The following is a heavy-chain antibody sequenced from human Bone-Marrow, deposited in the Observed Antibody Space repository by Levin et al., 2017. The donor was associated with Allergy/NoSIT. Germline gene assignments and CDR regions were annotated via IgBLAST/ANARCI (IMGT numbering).Heavy chain of an antibody. D-gene: IGHD3-10*01. Sequence: SCAASGLSFNNAWMSWVRQAPGKGLEWVGHIKNKADGETTDYAAPVKGRFTISRDDSKNTLYLQMNNLKTEDTAVYYCTTDLWRLLLFGELGPGYWGQGTLVTVSS. V-gene: IGHV3-15*01. CDR1: GLSFNNAW. CDR2: IKNKADGETT. CDR3: TTDLWRLLLFGELGPGY. J-gene: IGHJ4*02.